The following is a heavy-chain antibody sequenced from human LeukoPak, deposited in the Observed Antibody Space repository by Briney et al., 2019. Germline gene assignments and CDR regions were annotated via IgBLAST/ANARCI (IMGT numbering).Heavy chain of an antibody. CDR2: IYYSGST. D-gene: IGHD3-22*01. CDR1: GGSIGSGDYY. J-gene: IGHJ3*02. Sequence: SETLSLTCTVSGGSIGSGDYYWSWIRQPPGKGLEWIGYIYYSGSTYYNPSLKSRVTISVDTPKNRISLKLSSVTAADTAVYYCATHSSGYDSGNDAFDIWGQGTMVTVSS. V-gene: IGHV4-30-4*08. CDR3: ATHSSGYDSGNDAFDI.